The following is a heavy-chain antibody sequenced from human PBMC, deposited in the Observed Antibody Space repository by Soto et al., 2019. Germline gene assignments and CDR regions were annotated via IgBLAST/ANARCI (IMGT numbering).Heavy chain of an antibody. Sequence: EVQLLESGGGLVQPGGSLRLSCAASGFTFSSYAMSWVRQAPGKGLEWVSGISGSGGSTYYADSVKGRFTFSRDNSKNTLYLQMNSLRAEDTAVYYCAKNMYYGSGSTFDSWGQGTLVTVSS. CDR3: AKNMYYGSGSTFDS. CDR1: GFTFSSYA. D-gene: IGHD3-10*01. J-gene: IGHJ4*02. CDR2: ISGSGGST. V-gene: IGHV3-23*01.